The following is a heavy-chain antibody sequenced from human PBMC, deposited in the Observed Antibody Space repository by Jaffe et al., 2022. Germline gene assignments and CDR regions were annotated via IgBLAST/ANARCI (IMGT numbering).Heavy chain of an antibody. V-gene: IGHV3-48*03. CDR3: ASPGGLYSSKSGFDY. D-gene: IGHD6-13*01. CDR2: ISSSGSTI. J-gene: IGHJ4*02. Sequence: EVQLVESGGGLVQPGGSLRLSCAASGFTFSSYEMNWVRQAPGKGLEWVSYISSSGSTIYYADSVKGRFTISRDNAKNSLYLQMNSLRAEDTAVYYCASPGGLYSSKSGFDYWGQGTLVTVSS. CDR1: GFTFSSYE.